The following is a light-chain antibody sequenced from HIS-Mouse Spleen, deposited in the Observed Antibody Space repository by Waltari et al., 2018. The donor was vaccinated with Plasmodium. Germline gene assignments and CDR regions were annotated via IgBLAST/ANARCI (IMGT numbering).Light chain of an antibody. CDR2: GDS. J-gene: IGLJ3*02. CDR1: ALPKKY. V-gene: IGLV3-10*01. CDR3: YSTDSSGNHRV. Sequence: SYELTQPPSVSVSPGQTARITCSGDALPKKYAYWYEQKSGQAPVLVIYGDSKRPSGIPGRFSGSSSGTMATLTSSGAQGEDEADYYCYSTDSSGNHRVFGGGTKLTVL.